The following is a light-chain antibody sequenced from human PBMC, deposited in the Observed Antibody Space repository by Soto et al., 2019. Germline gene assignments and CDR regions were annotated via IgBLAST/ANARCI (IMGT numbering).Light chain of an antibody. CDR2: GAS. Sequence: EVVLTQSPGTLSLSPGERATLSCRASQSVTRNFLAWYQQKPGQAPRLLIYGASSTATGIPDRFSGSGSGTDFTLTISRLESEDFAVYYCQQYGNSPRTFGQGTKLEI. J-gene: IGKJ2*01. CDR1: QSVTRNF. CDR3: QQYGNSPRT. V-gene: IGKV3-20*01.